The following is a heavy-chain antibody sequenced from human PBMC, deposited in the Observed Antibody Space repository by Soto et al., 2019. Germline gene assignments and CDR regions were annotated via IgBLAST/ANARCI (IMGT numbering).Heavy chain of an antibody. CDR2: IKQDGSEK. J-gene: IGHJ4*02. V-gene: IGHV3-7*03. Sequence: GGSLRLSCAASGFTFSSYWMSWVRQAPGKGLEWVANIKQDGSEKYYVDSVKGRFTISRDNAKNSLYLQMNSLRAEDTAVYYCARGSNPGIAAAGVFDYWGQGTLVTVSS. CDR1: GFTFSSYW. CDR3: ARGSNPGIAAAGVFDY. D-gene: IGHD6-13*01.